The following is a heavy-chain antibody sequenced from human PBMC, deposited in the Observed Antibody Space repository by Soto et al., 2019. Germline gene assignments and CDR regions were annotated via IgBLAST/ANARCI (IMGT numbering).Heavy chain of an antibody. CDR2: ITSGSGGGT. CDR3: GKGTWGAFDI. CDR1: GLTFSSNA. Sequence: EVQLLECGGGLVQPGGSLRLSCVDSGLTFSSNAMSWVRQAPGKGLEWVSHITSGSGGGTYYADSVKGRFTISRDNAKTTLYMQMTSLRVEDTAVYYCGKGTWGAFDIWDHGKLVSVSS. V-gene: IGHV3-23*01. J-gene: IGHJ3*02. D-gene: IGHD7-27*01.